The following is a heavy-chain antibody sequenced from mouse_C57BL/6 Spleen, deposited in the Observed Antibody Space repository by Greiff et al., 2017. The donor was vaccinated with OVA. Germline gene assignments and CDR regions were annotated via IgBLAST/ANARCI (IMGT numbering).Heavy chain of an antibody. CDR3: ARRDYGSSPLWYFDV. D-gene: IGHD1-1*01. CDR1: GYTFTDYN. Sequence: EVMLQQSGPELVKPGASVKIPCKASGYTFTDYNMDWVKQSHGKSLEWIGDINPNNGGTIYNQKFKGKATLTVDKSSSTAYMELRSLTSEDTAVYYCARRDYGSSPLWYFDVWGTGTTVTVSS. CDR2: INPNNGGT. V-gene: IGHV1-18*01. J-gene: IGHJ1*03.